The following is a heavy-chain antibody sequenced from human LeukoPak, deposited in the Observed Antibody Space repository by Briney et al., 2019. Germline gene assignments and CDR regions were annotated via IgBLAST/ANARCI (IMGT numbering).Heavy chain of an antibody. J-gene: IGHJ3*02. CDR3: ARGVDDFWSGYNFDI. CDR1: GYTFTSYY. CDR2: INPSGGST. V-gene: IGHV1-46*01. Sequence: GASVKVSCKASGYTFTSYYMHWVRQAPGQGLEWMGIINPSGGSTSYAQKFQGRVTMTRDMSTSTVYMELSSLRSEDTAVYYCARGVDDFWSGYNFDIWGQGTMVTVSS. D-gene: IGHD3-3*01.